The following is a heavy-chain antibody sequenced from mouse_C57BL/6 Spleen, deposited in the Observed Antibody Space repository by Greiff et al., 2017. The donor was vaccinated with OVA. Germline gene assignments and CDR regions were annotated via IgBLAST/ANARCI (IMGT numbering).Heavy chain of an antibody. CDR3: ADGSRDY. V-gene: IGHV1-82*01. D-gene: IGHD1-1*01. Sequence: QVQLKESGPELVKPGASVKISCKASGYAFSSSWMNWVKQRPGKGLEWIGRIYPGDGDTNYNGKFKGKATLTADKSSSTAYMQLSSLTSEDSAVYFCADGSRDYWGQGTTLTVSS. CDR2: IYPGDGDT. CDR1: GYAFSSSW. J-gene: IGHJ2*01.